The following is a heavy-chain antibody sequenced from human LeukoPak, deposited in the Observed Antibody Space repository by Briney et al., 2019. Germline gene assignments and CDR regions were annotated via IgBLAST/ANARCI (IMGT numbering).Heavy chain of an antibody. V-gene: IGHV4-34*01. J-gene: IGHJ4*02. CDR3: ARDMWFRDY. CDR2: INRSGST. CDR1: GGSFSGYY. Sequence: PSETLSLTCAVYGGSFSGYYWSWIRQPPGKGLEWIGEINRSGSTNYNPSLKSRVTISVDTSKNQFSLKLSSVTAADTAVYYRARDMWFRDYWGQGTLVTVSS. D-gene: IGHD2-21*01.